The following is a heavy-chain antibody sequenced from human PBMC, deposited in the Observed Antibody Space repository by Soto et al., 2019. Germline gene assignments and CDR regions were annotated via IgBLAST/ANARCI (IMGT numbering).Heavy chain of an antibody. CDR3: ARTYDYVWGSYRPSLYYFDY. D-gene: IGHD3-16*02. CDR1: GGTFSSYA. CDR2: IIPIFGTA. V-gene: IGHV1-69*13. Sequence: SVKVSCKASGGTFSSYAISWVRQAPGQGLEWMGGIIPIFGTANYAQKFQGRVTITADESTSTAYMELSSLRSEDTAVYYCARTYDYVWGSYRPSLYYFDYWGQGTLVTVSS. J-gene: IGHJ4*02.